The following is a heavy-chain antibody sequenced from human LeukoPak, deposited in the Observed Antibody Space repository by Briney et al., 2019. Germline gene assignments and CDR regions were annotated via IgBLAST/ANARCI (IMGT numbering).Heavy chain of an antibody. D-gene: IGHD4-17*01. CDR1: GYSFTSYW. Sequence: GESLKISCEVSGYSFTSYWIAWVRQMPGKGLELMGVIYPGDSDTRYSPSFQGPVTISADKSIRTAYLQWSSLKASDTAMYYCARGNYDDFAYYYYMDVWGKGTTVTVSS. CDR2: IYPGDSDT. J-gene: IGHJ6*03. V-gene: IGHV5-51*01. CDR3: ARGNYDDFAYYYYMDV.